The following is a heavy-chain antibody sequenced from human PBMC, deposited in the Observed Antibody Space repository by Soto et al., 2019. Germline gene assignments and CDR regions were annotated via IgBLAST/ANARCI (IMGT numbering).Heavy chain of an antibody. CDR2: INPSGGST. D-gene: IGHD6-19*01. Sequence: ASVKVSCKASGYTFTSYYMHWVRQAPGQGLEWMGIINPSGGSTSYAQKFQGRVTMTRDTSTSTVYMELSSLRSEDTAVYYCARDXWAAVAGTGYYYYGMDVWGRGTTVTVSS. J-gene: IGHJ6*02. CDR3: ARDXWAAVAGTGYYYYGMDV. V-gene: IGHV1-46*01. CDR1: GYTFTSYY.